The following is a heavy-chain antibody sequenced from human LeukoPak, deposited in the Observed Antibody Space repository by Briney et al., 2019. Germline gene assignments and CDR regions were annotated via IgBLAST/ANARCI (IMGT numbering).Heavy chain of an antibody. CDR3: ARENGYSSGWYPPPLYFDY. CDR2: IYTSGST. Sequence: SETLSLTCTVSGGSISSSSYYWSWIRQPAGKGLEWIGRIYTSGSTNYNPSLKSRVTISVDTSKNQFSLKLSSVTAADTAVYYCARENGYSSGWYPPPLYFDYWGQGTLVTVSS. CDR1: GGSISSSSYY. J-gene: IGHJ4*02. D-gene: IGHD6-19*01. V-gene: IGHV4-61*02.